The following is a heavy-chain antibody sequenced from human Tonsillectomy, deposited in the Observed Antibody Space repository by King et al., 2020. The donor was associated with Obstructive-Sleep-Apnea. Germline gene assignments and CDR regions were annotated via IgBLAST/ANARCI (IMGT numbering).Heavy chain of an antibody. J-gene: IGHJ4*02. V-gene: IGHV3-30*04. CDR3: ARGGTVGSGSYYFDY. CDR2: ISYDGDNI. D-gene: IGHD3-10*01. CDR1: GFSFSSYA. Sequence: QVLLLVSGGGVVQPGRSLRLSCAASGFSFSSYAMHWVRQAPGKGLEWVAIISYDGDNIYYADSVKGRFTIYRDNSKNTLYLQMNSLRAEDTAVYYCARGGTVGSGSYYFDYWGQGTLVTVSS.